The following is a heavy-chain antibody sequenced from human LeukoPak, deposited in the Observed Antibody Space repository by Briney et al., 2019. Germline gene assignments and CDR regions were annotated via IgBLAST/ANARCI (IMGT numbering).Heavy chain of an antibody. CDR3: ARTRLAGILYYMDV. CDR1: GDSISSYY. CDR2: IYHSGST. Sequence: KPSETLSLTCTVSGDSISSYYWSWIRQPPGKGLEWIGYIYHSGSTNYNPSLKSPVTMSVDTSKNQFSLKLSSVTAADTAVYYCARTRLAGILYYMDVWGKGTTVTVSS. J-gene: IGHJ6*03. V-gene: IGHV4-59*01.